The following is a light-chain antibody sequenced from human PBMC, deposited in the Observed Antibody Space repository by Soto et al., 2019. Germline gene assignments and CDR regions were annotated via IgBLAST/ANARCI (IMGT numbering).Light chain of an antibody. CDR3: CSYAGSSLV. J-gene: IGLJ2*01. CDR2: EVN. V-gene: IGLV2-14*01. CDR1: SSDVGGYNY. Sequence: QSALTQPASVSGSPGQSITISCTGSSSDVGGYNYVSWYQQHPGKAPKLMIYEVNYRPSGVSNRFSGSKSGNTASLTISGLQPEDEADYYCCSYAGSSLVFGGGTKLTVL.